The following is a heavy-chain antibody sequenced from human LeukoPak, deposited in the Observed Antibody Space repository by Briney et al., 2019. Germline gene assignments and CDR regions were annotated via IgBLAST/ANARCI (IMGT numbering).Heavy chain of an antibody. Sequence: SVKVSCKASGGTFSSYAISWVRLAPGQGLEWMGRIIPIFGTANYAQKFQGRVTITTDESTSTAYMELSSLRSEDTAVYYCARDGYCTNGVCYPRFDPWGQGTLVTVSS. CDR1: GGTFSSYA. CDR2: IIPIFGTA. V-gene: IGHV1-69*05. CDR3: ARDGYCTNGVCYPRFDP. D-gene: IGHD2-8*01. J-gene: IGHJ5*02.